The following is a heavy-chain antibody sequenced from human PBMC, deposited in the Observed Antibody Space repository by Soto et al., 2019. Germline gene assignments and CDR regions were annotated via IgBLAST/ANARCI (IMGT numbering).Heavy chain of an antibody. CDR1: GFSLSTSGVG. J-gene: IGHJ1*01. Sequence: SGPTLVNATQTLTLTCTFSGFSLSTSGVGVGWIRQPPEKALEWLALIYWDDDKRYSPSLKSRLTITKDTSKNQVVLTMTNMDPVDTATYYCAHRGTTVTTIGYFQHWGQGTLVTVSS. CDR3: AHRGTTVTTIGYFQH. D-gene: IGHD4-17*01. CDR2: IYWDDDK. V-gene: IGHV2-5*02.